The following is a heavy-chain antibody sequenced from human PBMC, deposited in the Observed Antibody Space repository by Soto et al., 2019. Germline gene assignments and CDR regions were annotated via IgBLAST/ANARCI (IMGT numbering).Heavy chain of an antibody. V-gene: IGHV1-69*02. CDR1: GGTFSSYT. J-gene: IGHJ4*02. CDR2: IIPILGIA. CDR3: ARDPEYSGYDFDY. Sequence: SVKVSCKASGGTFSSYTISWVRQAPGQGLEWMGRIIPILGIANYAQKFQGRVTITADKSTSTAYMELSSLRSEDTAVYYCARDPEYSGYDFDYWGQGTLVTVSS. D-gene: IGHD5-12*01.